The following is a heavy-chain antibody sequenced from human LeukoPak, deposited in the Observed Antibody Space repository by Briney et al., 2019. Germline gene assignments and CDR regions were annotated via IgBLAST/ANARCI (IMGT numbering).Heavy chain of an antibody. D-gene: IGHD3-9*01. J-gene: IGHJ4*02. V-gene: IGHV3-23*01. Sequence: GGSLRLSCAASEFTFSRYAMSWVRQAPGKGLEWVSVISDGGGSTYYADSVKGRFTISRDNSKNTLYLQMNSLRAEDMAVYYCAKDALNYDSLTGIDYWGQGTLVTVSS. CDR2: ISDGGGST. CDR1: EFTFSRYA. CDR3: AKDALNYDSLTGIDY.